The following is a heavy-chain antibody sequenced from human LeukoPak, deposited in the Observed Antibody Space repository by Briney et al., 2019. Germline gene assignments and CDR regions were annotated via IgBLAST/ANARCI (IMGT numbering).Heavy chain of an antibody. D-gene: IGHD3-22*01. J-gene: IGHJ4*02. CDR2: IYTSGST. CDR3: ARVYYYDSSGYNAAYYFDY. CDR1: GGSISSYY. V-gene: IGHV4-4*07. Sequence: PSETLSLTCTVSGGSISSYYWSWIRQPAGKGLEWIGRIYTSGSTNYNPSLKSRVTMSVDTSKNQFSLKLSSVTAADTAVYYCARVYYYDSSGYNAAYYFDYWGQGTLVTVSS.